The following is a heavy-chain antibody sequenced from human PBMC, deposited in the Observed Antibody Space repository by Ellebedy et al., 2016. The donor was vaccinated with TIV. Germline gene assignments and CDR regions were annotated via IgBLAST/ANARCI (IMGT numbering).Heavy chain of an antibody. D-gene: IGHD3-22*01. CDR3: VKNMKPGSAYYYD. V-gene: IGHV3-23*01. CDR2: ISGSADSI. CDR1: GFTFSSCS. Sequence: GESLKISCAASGFTFSSCSMTWVRQAPGKGLALVSAISGSADSIYYADSVRGRFTISRDNSQNTLYLQMNSLRAEDTAIYYCVKNMKPGSAYYYDWGQGALVTVSS. J-gene: IGHJ4*02.